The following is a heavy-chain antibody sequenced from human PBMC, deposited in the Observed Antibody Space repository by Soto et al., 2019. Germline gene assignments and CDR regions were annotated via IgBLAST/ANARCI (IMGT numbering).Heavy chain of an antibody. V-gene: IGHV3-21*01. J-gene: IGHJ4*02. CDR1: GFTFSSYS. CDR3: ARDGWYSSGWELEPSFDY. Sequence: EVQLVESGGGLVKPGGSLRLSCAASGFTFSSYSMNWVRQAPGKGLAWVSSISSSSSYIYYADSVKGRFTISRDNAKNSLYLQMNSLRAEDTAVYYCARDGWYSSGWELEPSFDYWGQGTLVTVSS. CDR2: ISSSSSYI. D-gene: IGHD6-19*01.